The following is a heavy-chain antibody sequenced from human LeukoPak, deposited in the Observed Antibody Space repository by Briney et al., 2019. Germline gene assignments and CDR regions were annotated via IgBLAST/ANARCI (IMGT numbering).Heavy chain of an antibody. V-gene: IGHV4-59*12. CDR2: ISNTGNT. D-gene: IGHD2-2*03. Sequence: PSETLSLTCTVSGGSITASYWTWVRQTPGKGLDYIGYISNTGNTNYNPSLKSRVTISVDTAKNQLSVNLTSVTDADTAVYYCARDKHLGFSSGTKYYPYYFDSWGRGIQVTVSS. J-gene: IGHJ4*02. CDR3: ARDKHLGFSSGTKYYPYYFDS. CDR1: GGSITASY.